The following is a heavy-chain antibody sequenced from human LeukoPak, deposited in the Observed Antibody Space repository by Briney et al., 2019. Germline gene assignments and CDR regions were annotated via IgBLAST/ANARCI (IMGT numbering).Heavy chain of an antibody. V-gene: IGHV1-18*01. CDR1: GYTFTSYA. CDR2: ISAYNGNT. Sequence: GASVKVSCKASGYTFTSYAISWVRQAPGQGLEWMGWISAYNGNTNYAQKFQGRVTMTRDTSTSTVYMELSSLRSEDTAVYYCARGGPSDGYNLLYYYYGMDVWGQGTTVTVSS. CDR3: ARGGPSDGYNLLYYYYGMDV. D-gene: IGHD5-24*01. J-gene: IGHJ6*02.